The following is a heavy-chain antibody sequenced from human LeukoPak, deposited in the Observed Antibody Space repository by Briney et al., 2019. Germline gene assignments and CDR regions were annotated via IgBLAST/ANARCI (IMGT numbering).Heavy chain of an antibody. D-gene: IGHD6-13*01. CDR2: ISSSSSYI. CDR1: GFTFSSYS. Sequence: GGSLRLSCAASGFTFSSYSMNWVRQAPGKGLEWVSSISSSSSYIYYADSVKGRFTISRDNAKNSLYLQMNSLRAEDTAVYYCARDLCSSWHTPTGYWGQGTLVTVSS. J-gene: IGHJ4*02. V-gene: IGHV3-21*01. CDR3: ARDLCSSWHTPTGY.